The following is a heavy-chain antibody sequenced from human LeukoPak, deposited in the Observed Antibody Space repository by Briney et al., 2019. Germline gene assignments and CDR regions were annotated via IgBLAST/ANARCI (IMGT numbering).Heavy chain of an antibody. CDR3: ARGGRAAAGEYYFDY. D-gene: IGHD6-13*01. Sequence: SETLSLTCAVYGGYFSGYYWSWIRQPPGKGLEWIGEINHSGSTNYNPSLKSRVTISVDTSKNQFSLKLSSVTAADTAVYYCARGGRAAAGEYYFDYWGQGTLVTVSS. V-gene: IGHV4-34*01. CDR1: GGYFSGYY. J-gene: IGHJ4*02. CDR2: INHSGST.